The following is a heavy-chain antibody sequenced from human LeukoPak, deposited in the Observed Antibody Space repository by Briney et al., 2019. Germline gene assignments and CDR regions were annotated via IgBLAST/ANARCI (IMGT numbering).Heavy chain of an antibody. Sequence: ASVTVSCKASGYTFTDYLHWLRQAPGQGLEWMGWMHPNSGGTNYAQNFQGRVTMTRDTSITTAYMELSRLTSDDTAVYYCASLAHFDGSTYHPDFWGQGTLVTVSS. CDR1: GYTFTDY. D-gene: IGHD2/OR15-2a*01. CDR3: ASLAHFDGSTYHPDF. CDR2: MHPNSGGT. J-gene: IGHJ4*02. V-gene: IGHV1-2*02.